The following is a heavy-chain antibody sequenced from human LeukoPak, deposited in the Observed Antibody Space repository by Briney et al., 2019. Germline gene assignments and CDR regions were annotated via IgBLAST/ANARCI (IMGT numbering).Heavy chain of an antibody. J-gene: IGHJ3*02. Sequence: GGSLRLSCAASTFTVSTNYMSWVRQAPGKGLEWVSLISSGGSTYYADSVKGRFTISRDNSRNTLYLQMNSLRAEDTAVYYCARDGEGYCNSSSCYGGAFDIWGQGTMVTVSS. CDR3: ARDGEGYCNSSSCYGGAFDI. CDR2: ISSGGST. V-gene: IGHV3-53*01. D-gene: IGHD2-2*01. CDR1: TFTVSTNY.